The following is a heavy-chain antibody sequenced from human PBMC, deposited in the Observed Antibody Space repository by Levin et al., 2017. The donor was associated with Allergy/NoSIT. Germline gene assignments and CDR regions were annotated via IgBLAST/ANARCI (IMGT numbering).Heavy chain of an antibody. J-gene: IGHJ4*02. Sequence: HPGGSLRLSCTGSGFSISSYEMSWVRQAPGKGPEWVSYISSGGSTIHYADSVEGRFTISRDNTKNSLHLQMDSLRAEDTGLYYCVSEGRAHWGQGIQVTVSS. CDR3: VSEGRAH. CDR2: ISSGGSTI. V-gene: IGHV3-48*03. CDR1: GFSISSYE.